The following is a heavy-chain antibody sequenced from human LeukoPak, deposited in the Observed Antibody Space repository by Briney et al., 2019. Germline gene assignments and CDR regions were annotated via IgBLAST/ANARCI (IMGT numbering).Heavy chain of an antibody. Sequence: GGSLRLSCAASQFSISYDWMHWVRQAPGKGLEWVASIKEDRRDIHYLVSVKGRFSISRDNAKNSLYLEMNTLRAEDTAVYYCVRGSGWFFGLWGQGSLVTVSS. CDR2: IKEDRRDI. V-gene: IGHV3-7*01. CDR1: QFSISYDW. CDR3: VRGSGWFFGL. D-gene: IGHD6-19*01. J-gene: IGHJ4*02.